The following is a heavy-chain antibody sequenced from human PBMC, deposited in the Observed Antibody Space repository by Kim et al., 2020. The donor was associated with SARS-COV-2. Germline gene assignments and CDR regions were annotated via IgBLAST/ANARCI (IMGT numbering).Heavy chain of an antibody. CDR1: GYTFTGYY. V-gene: IGHV1-2*06. D-gene: IGHD5-12*01. CDR3: ARFDHRGYDYGGVDY. J-gene: IGHJ4*02. Sequence: ASVKVSCKASGYTFTGYYMHWVRQAPGQGLEWMGRINPNSGGTNYAQKFQGRVTMTRDTSISTAYMELSRLRSDDTAVYYCARFDHRGYDYGGVDYWGQGTLVTVSS. CDR2: INPNSGGT.